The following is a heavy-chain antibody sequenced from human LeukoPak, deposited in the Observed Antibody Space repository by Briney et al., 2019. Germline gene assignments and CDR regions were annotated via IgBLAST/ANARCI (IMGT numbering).Heavy chain of an antibody. Sequence: SETLSLTCAVYGGSFSGYYWSWIRQPPGKGLEWIGEINHSGSTNYNPSLKSRVTISVDTSKNQFSLKLSSVTAADTAVYYCARGSHYYDSSGSAEYFQHWGQGTLVTVSS. CDR1: GGSFSGYY. CDR2: INHSGST. D-gene: IGHD3-22*01. V-gene: IGHV4-34*01. J-gene: IGHJ1*01. CDR3: ARGSHYYDSSGSAEYFQH.